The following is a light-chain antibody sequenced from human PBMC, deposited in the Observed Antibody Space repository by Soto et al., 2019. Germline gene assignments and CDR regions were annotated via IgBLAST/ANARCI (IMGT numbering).Light chain of an antibody. Sequence: QSVLTQPPSVSAAPGQKVTISCSGSSSNIGNNYVSWYQQVPGTAPKLLIYDNNQRPSGIPDRFSGSKSGTSATLGITGLQTGDEADYYCGTWDNSLSGWVFGGGTKLTVL. V-gene: IGLV1-51*01. CDR2: DNN. J-gene: IGLJ3*02. CDR3: GTWDNSLSGWV. CDR1: SSNIGNNY.